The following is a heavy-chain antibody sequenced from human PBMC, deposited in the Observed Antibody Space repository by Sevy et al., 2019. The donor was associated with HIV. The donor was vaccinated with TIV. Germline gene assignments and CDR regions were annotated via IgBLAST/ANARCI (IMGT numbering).Heavy chain of an antibody. V-gene: IGHV3-7*03. J-gene: IGHJ6*02. D-gene: IGHD2-8*02. CDR2: IKQDGSEK. CDR1: GFTFSSYW. Sequence: GGSLRLSCAASGFTFSSYWMSWVRQAPGKGLEWVANIKQDGSEKYYVDSVKGRFTISRDNAKNSLYLQMSSLRAEDTVVYCCARDWECTGGVCYFMDVWGQGTTVTVSS. CDR3: ARDWECTGGVCYFMDV.